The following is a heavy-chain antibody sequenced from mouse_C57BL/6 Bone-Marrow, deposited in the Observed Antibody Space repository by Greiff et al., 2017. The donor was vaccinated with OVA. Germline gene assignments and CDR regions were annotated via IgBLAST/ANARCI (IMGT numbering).Heavy chain of an antibody. CDR2: INPSSGYT. CDR3: AFYGYDEGFAY. J-gene: IGHJ3*01. CDR1: GYTFTSYT. Sequence: QVQLQQYGAELARPGASVKMSCKASGYTFTSYTMHWVKQRPGQGLEWIGYINPSSGYTKYNQKFKDKATLTADKSSNTAYMQLSSLTSEDSAVYYCAFYGYDEGFAYWGQGTLVTVSA. D-gene: IGHD2-2*01. V-gene: IGHV1-4*01.